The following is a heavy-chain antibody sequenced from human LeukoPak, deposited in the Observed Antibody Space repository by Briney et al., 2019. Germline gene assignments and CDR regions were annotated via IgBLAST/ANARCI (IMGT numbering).Heavy chain of an antibody. CDR1: GGTFSSYA. V-gene: IGHV1-69*04. J-gene: IGHJ2*01. D-gene: IGHD6-13*01. CDR3: ARALAAAGPGYFDL. CDR2: IVPILGIA. Sequence: SVKVSCKASGGTFSSYAISWVRQASGQGLEWMGRIVPILGIANYAQKFQGRVTITADKSTSTAYMELSSLRSEDTAVYYCARALAAAGPGYFDLWGRGTLVTVSS.